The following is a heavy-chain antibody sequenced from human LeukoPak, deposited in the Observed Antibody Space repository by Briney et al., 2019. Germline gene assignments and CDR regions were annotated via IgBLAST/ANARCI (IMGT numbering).Heavy chain of an antibody. V-gene: IGHV3-7*05. CDR2: IKEDGSDI. Sequence: GGSLRLSCAASGFTFTSYSMTWVRQAPGRGLEWVARIKEDGSDIHYVDSVKGRFTISRDNARNSVYLQMNSLRAEDTAVYYCAREWWYLDYWGQGTLVTVSS. D-gene: IGHD2-15*01. CDR3: AREWWYLDY. CDR1: GFTFTSYS. J-gene: IGHJ4*02.